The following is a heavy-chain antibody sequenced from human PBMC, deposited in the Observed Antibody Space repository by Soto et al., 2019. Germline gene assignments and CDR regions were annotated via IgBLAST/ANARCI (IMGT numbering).Heavy chain of an antibody. CDR2: IYYSGST. CDR3: ARQGTRGSYYFDY. J-gene: IGHJ4*02. CDR1: GGSISSYY. V-gene: IGHV4-59*08. D-gene: IGHD1-26*01. Sequence: QVQLQESGPGLVKPSETLSLTCTVSGGSISSYYWSWIRQPPGKGLEWIGYIYYSGSTNYNPSLKSRVPISVDTSKNQFSLKLSSVTAADTAVYYCARQGTRGSYYFDYWGQGTLVTVSS.